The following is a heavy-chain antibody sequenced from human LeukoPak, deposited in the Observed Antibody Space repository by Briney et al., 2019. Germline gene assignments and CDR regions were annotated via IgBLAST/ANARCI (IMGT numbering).Heavy chain of an antibody. CDR2: LYYTGST. CDR3: ARAGSSWSTGYYFDY. D-gene: IGHD6-13*01. Sequence: SETLSLTCTVSGGSISSYYWNWIRQPPGKGLEWIGYLYYTGSTNYNPSLKSRVTISADTSKNQFSLKLSSVTAADTAVYYCARAGSSWSTGYYFDYWGQGTLVTVSS. J-gene: IGHJ4*02. CDR1: GGSISSYY. V-gene: IGHV4-59*01.